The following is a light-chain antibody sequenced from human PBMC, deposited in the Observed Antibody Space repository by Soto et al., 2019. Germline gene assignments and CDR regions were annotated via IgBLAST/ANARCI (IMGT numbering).Light chain of an antibody. Sequence: DIQMTQSPSTLSASVGDRVTITCRASQSISTWLAWYQQKPGRAPKLLIYKASSLESGVPSRFSGSGSGTEFALTISSLQPDDFPTYYCQQYNSYSTFGQGTKLEIK. J-gene: IGKJ2*01. V-gene: IGKV1-5*03. CDR2: KAS. CDR3: QQYNSYST. CDR1: QSISTW.